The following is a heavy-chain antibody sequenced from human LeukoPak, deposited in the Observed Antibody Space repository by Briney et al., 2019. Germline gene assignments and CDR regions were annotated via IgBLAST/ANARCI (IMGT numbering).Heavy chain of an antibody. D-gene: IGHD3-22*01. CDR3: ATKTPGNYPYDY. CDR2: SGTSGDT. V-gene: IGHV3-23*01. Sequence: GGSLRLSCTASGLTFSTSPMNWVRLAPGNRLEWVSTSGTSGDTYYADSAKGRFTISRDNSKSTLSLQTANLWLEDTAVYYCATKTPGNYPYDYWGQGTLVTVSP. J-gene: IGHJ4*02. CDR1: GLTFSTSP.